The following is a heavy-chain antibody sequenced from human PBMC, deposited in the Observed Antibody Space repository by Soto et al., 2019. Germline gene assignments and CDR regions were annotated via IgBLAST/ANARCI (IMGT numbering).Heavy chain of an antibody. CDR2: INAHSGGT. CDR1: GFSFTGYY. CDR3: AKDLMWQLTYWLDP. D-gene: IGHD6-6*01. J-gene: IGHJ5*02. V-gene: IGHV1-2*02. Sequence: ASVKVSCKASGFSFTGYYIHWLRQAPGQGLEWMGWINAHSGGTEYAQKFQGRVTLTRDTSIATAYLTLTSLTSDDTALYYCAKDLMWQLTYWLDPWGQGTQVTVSS.